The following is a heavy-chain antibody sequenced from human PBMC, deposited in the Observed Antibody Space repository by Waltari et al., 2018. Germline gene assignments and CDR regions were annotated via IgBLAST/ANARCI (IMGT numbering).Heavy chain of an antibody. J-gene: IGHJ6*02. CDR2: IYTSGST. CDR1: GGSISSGSYN. Sequence: QVQLQESGPGLVKPSQTLSLTCHVSGGSISSGSYNWRWIRQPAGRGLEWIGRIYTSGSTNYNPSLKSRVTISVDTSKNQFSLKLSSVTAADTAVYYCARGCGGSCYASYYYYGMDVWGQGTTVTVSS. D-gene: IGHD2-15*01. V-gene: IGHV4-61*02. CDR3: ARGCGGSCYASYYYYGMDV.